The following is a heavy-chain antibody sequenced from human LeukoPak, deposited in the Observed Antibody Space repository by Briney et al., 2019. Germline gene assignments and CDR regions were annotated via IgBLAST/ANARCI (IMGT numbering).Heavy chain of an antibody. V-gene: IGHV3-30*02. D-gene: IGHD3-10*01. Sequence: GGSLRLSCVASGFAFSDFGMHWVRQAPGKGLEWVAFIRYDDSYIYYTDSVKGRFTISRDNSKNTLYLQMNSLRAEDTAVYYCARESLTYYYGSGSSNWFDPWGQGTLVTVSS. CDR3: ARESLTYYYGSGSSNWFDP. CDR2: IRYDDSYI. J-gene: IGHJ5*02. CDR1: GFAFSDFG.